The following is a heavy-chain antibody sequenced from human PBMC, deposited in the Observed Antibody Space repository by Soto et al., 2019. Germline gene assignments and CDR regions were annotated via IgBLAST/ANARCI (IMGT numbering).Heavy chain of an antibody. D-gene: IGHD1-26*01. CDR3: VRDNVEWGLLGY. Sequence: QVQLVQSGAEVKKPGSSVKVSCKASGCTFSSYAISWVRQAPGQGLEWMGGIIPIFGTANYAQKFQGRVTITADESTSTAYMELSSLGSYDTAVYYCVRDNVEWGLLGYWGQGTLVTVSS. CDR1: GCTFSSYA. V-gene: IGHV1-69*01. CDR2: IIPIFGTA. J-gene: IGHJ4*02.